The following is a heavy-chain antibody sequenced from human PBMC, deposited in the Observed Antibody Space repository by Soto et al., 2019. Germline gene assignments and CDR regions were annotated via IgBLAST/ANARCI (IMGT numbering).Heavy chain of an antibody. J-gene: IGHJ6*03. CDR2: ISGSGDNT. Sequence: EVQLLESGGGLVQPGGSLRLSCAASGFTFSSYALNWVRQAPGKGLEWVSVISGSGDNTYYADSVKGRFTISSDNSKNTLYLQISSLRAEDTAVYYCAIELGTDDFWSAYYTYYYMDVWGKGTTVTVSS. V-gene: IGHV3-23*01. CDR1: GFTFSSYA. D-gene: IGHD3-3*01. CDR3: AIELGTDDFWSAYYTYYYMDV.